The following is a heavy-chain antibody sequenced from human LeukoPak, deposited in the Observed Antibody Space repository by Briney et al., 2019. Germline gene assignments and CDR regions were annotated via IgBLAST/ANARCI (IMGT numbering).Heavy chain of an antibody. CDR1: GGSISSYY. Sequence: SETLSLTCTVSGGSISSYYWSWIRQPPGKGLEWIGYIYYSGSTNYNPSLKSRVTISVDTSKNQFSLKLSSVTAADTAVYYCASLHYDSSGIDYWGQGTLVTASS. D-gene: IGHD3-22*01. CDR3: ASLHYDSSGIDY. V-gene: IGHV4-59*01. CDR2: IYYSGST. J-gene: IGHJ4*02.